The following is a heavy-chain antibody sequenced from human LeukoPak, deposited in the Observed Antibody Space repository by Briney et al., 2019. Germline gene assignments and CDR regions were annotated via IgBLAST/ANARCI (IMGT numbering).Heavy chain of an antibody. D-gene: IGHD2-2*01. J-gene: IGHJ5*02. V-gene: IGHV3-53*05. CDR1: GFTVSSNY. Sequence: GGSLRLSCAASGFTVSSNYMSWVRQAPGKGLEWVSVIYSGGSTYYADSVKGRFTISRDNSKNTLYLQMNSLRSEDTAVYYCARESGISGPAAPDPWGQGTLVTVSS. CDR3: ARESGISGPAAPDP. CDR2: IYSGGST.